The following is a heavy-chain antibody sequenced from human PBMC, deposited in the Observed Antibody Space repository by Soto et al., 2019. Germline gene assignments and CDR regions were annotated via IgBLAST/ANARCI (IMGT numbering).Heavy chain of an antibody. J-gene: IGHJ4*02. CDR3: AREIDRLFGY. Sequence: QVQPVESGGGVVQPGRSLRLSCATSGFTFSSYAMHWVRQAPGKGLEWVAVISYEGSNKYYADSVKGRFTISRDNSKNTLYLQMNSLRPEDTAVYYCAREIDRLFGYWGQGTLVTVSS. V-gene: IGHV3-30-3*01. CDR1: GFTFSSYA. D-gene: IGHD3-22*01. CDR2: ISYEGSNK.